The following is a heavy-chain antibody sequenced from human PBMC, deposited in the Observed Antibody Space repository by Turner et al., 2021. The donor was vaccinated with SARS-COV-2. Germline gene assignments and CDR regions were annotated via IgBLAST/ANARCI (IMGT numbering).Heavy chain of an antibody. D-gene: IGHD3-22*01. CDR1: GFTFISYA. CDR2: ISYDGSNK. Sequence: QVQLVASGGGVVQPGRSLRLSCAASGFTFISYAMHWVRQAPGKGLEWVAVISYDGSNKYYADSVKGRFTISRDNSKNTLYLQMNSLRAEDTAVYYCARDSQIDYYDSSGYPLSLGGMDVWGQGTTVTVSS. CDR3: ARDSQIDYYDSSGYPLSLGGMDV. V-gene: IGHV3-30-3*01. J-gene: IGHJ6*02.